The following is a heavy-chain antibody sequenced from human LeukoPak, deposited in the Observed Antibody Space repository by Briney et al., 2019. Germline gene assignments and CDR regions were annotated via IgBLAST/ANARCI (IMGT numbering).Heavy chain of an antibody. CDR1: GGSISSGDYY. Sequence: SETLSLTCTVSGGSISSGDYYWSWIRQPPGKGLEWIGYIYYSGSTYYNPSLKGRVTISVDTSKNQFSLKLSSVTAADTAVYYCASSPYYYGSGSYYNYYYYYGMDVWGQGTTVTVSS. CDR3: ASSPYYYGSGSYYNYYYYYGMDV. V-gene: IGHV4-30-4*01. CDR2: IYYSGST. J-gene: IGHJ6*02. D-gene: IGHD3-10*01.